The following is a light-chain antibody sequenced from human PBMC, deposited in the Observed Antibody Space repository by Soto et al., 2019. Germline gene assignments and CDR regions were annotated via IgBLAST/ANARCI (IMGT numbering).Light chain of an antibody. J-gene: IGKJ4*01. CDR1: QSLSTY. Sequence: EIVLTQSPATLSLSPGERATLSCRASQSLSTYLAWYQQKPGQAPRLLIYEASNRATGIPARFSGSGSGTDFTITIRSLEPEDVAVYYCQQRSSWPPAFGGGTKVEIK. V-gene: IGKV3-11*01. CDR3: QQRSSWPPA. CDR2: EAS.